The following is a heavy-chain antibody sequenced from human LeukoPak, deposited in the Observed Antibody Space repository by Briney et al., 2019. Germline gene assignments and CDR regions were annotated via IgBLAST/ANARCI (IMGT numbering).Heavy chain of an antibody. CDR2: IGYTGDT. Sequence: NPSETLSLTCTVSGGSISSGAYYWSWVRQHPGKGLDWIGYIGYTGDTYYNPSLRSRVTISVDTSKTQFSLRLSSVTAADTAAYYCARVEAATTNPRFDFWGQGTLVTVSS. V-gene: IGHV4-31*03. CDR1: GGSISSGAYY. D-gene: IGHD1-1*01. CDR3: ARVEAATTNPRFDF. J-gene: IGHJ4*02.